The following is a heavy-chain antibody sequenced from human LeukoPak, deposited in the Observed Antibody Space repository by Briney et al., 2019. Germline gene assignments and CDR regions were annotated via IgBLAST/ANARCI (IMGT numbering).Heavy chain of an antibody. V-gene: IGHV3-74*01. D-gene: IGHD3-16*01. CDR3: AKEPGEGGSAFDY. CDR1: GFTSSSYW. Sequence: GGSLRLSCAASGFTSSSYWMHWVRQAPGKGLVWVSRIKSDGSSTSYADSVKGRFTISRDNSKKTVYLQMSSLAIEDTAVYYCAKEPGEGGSAFDYWGQGTLVTVYS. CDR2: IKSDGSST. J-gene: IGHJ4*02.